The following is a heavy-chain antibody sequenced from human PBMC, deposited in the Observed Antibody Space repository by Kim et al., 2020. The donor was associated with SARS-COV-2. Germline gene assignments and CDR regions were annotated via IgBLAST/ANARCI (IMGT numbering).Heavy chain of an antibody. CDR3: AKVLYDSSGYSDSFDY. CDR1: GFTFSSYA. V-gene: IGHV3-23*01. Sequence: GGSLRLSCAASGFTFSSYAMSWVRQAPGKGLEWVSAISGSGGSTYYADSVKGRFTISRDNSKNTLYLQMNSLRAEDTAVYYCAKVLYDSSGYSDSFDYWGQGTLVTVSS. CDR2: ISGSGGST. D-gene: IGHD3-22*01. J-gene: IGHJ4*02.